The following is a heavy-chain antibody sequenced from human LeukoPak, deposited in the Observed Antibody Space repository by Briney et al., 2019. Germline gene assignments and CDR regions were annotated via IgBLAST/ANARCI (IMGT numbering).Heavy chain of an antibody. CDR1: GYTFTTYY. V-gene: IGHV1-46*01. CDR2: INPSGGST. J-gene: IGHJ4*02. D-gene: IGHD2-15*01. CDR3: ARDVSGGNCLFDY. Sequence: GASVKVSCKASGYTFTTYYFHWVRQAPGQGLEWMGIINPSGGSTSYAQKFQDRVTMTRDTSTSTLYMELTNLRAEDTAVYYCARDVSGGNCLFDYWGQGTLVTVSS.